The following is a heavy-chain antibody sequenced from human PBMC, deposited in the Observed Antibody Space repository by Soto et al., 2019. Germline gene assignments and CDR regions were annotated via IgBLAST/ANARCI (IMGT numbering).Heavy chain of an antibody. Sequence: GSLRLSCAASGFTFSSYAMSWVRQAPGKGLEWVSAISGSGGSTYYADSVKGRFTISRDNSKNTLYLQMNSLRAEDTAVYFCAKRYSSGWYPPPHAFDIWGQGTMVTVSS. V-gene: IGHV3-23*01. D-gene: IGHD6-19*01. CDR1: GFTFSSYA. CDR2: ISGSGGST. CDR3: AKRYSSGWYPPPHAFDI. J-gene: IGHJ3*02.